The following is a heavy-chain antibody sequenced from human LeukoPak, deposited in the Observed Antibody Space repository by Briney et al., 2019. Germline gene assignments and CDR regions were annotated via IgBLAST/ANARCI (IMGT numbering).Heavy chain of an antibody. V-gene: IGHV1-18*01. J-gene: IGHJ6*02. D-gene: IGHD1-26*01. CDR3: ARGIVGATALMDV. Sequence: ASVKVSCKASGYTFSNYGISWVRQAPGQGLEWMGWIGAYNGNTKYAQRFQGRVTMTTDTSTSTAYMELRSLISEDTAVYFCARGIVGATALMDVWGQGNTVTVSS. CDR1: GYTFSNYG. CDR2: IGAYNGNT.